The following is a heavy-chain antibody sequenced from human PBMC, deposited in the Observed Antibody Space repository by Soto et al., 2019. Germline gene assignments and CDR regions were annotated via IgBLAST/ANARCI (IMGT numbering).Heavy chain of an antibody. J-gene: IGHJ4*02. D-gene: IGHD3-3*01. Sequence: VSAKVAFTAYGYTFPGSYITWARQAPGQGLEWMGCINPNSGGPNPAQKFKGWVTMTRDTSISTAYIELSRLRSDDTAVSYCAISGESVSPTGFDYWGQGTRVTAS. CDR3: AISGESVSPTGFDY. CDR1: GYTFPGSY. V-gene: IGHV1-2*04. CDR2: INPNSGGP.